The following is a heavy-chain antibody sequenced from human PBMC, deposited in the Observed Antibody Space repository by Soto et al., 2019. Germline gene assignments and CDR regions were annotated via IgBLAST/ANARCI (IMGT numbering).Heavy chain of an antibody. D-gene: IGHD3-22*01. CDR1: GGSISSSSYY. CDR3: VRRGALYYHDYGAFDI. Sequence: QLQLQESGPGLVKPSETLSLTCTVSGGSISSSSYYWGWIRQPQGKGLEWIGSIYYSGSTYYNPSLKSRVTISVDTSKNQFSLKLSSVTAADTAVYYCVRRGALYYHDYGAFDIWGQGTMVTVSS. J-gene: IGHJ3*02. CDR2: IYYSGST. V-gene: IGHV4-39*01.